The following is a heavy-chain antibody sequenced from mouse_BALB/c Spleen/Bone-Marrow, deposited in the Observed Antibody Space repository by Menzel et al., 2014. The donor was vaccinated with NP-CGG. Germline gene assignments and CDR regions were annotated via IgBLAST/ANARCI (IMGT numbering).Heavy chain of an antibody. CDR2: IHYSGST. V-gene: IGHV3-1*02. CDR1: GYSITSGYS. D-gene: IGHD3-2*01. CDR3: ARSRRQLGLPFDY. J-gene: IGHJ2*01. Sequence: DVKLQESGPDLVKPSQSLSLTCTVTGYSITSGYSWHWIRQFPGNTLEWMGYIHYSGSTNYNPSLKSRTSITRDTSKNQFFLQLNSVTTEDTATYYCARSRRQLGLPFDYWGQGTTLTVSS.